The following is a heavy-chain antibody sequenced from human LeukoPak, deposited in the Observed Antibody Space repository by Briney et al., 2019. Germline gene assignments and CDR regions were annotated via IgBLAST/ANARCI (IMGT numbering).Heavy chain of an antibody. CDR2: IKFDESER. J-gene: IGHJ4*02. Sequence: PGGSLRLSCAASGFTFSSFWMAWVRQVPGKGLEWVASIKFDESERHHVDSVKGRFTISRDNAKNSLYLQMNSLRAEDTAVYFCTRVTTNGYFEYWGQGTLVTVSS. CDR3: TRVTTNGYFEY. V-gene: IGHV3-7*04. D-gene: IGHD1/OR15-1a*01. CDR1: GFTFSSFW.